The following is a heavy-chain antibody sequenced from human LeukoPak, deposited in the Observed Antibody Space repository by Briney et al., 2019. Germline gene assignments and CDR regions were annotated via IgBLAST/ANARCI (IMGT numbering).Heavy chain of an antibody. D-gene: IGHD6-13*01. CDR3: GRVSAAAGTRYFDY. Sequence: ASVKVSCKASGYTFTSYYMHWVRQAPGQGLEWMGIINPSSGSTSYAQKFQGRVTMTRDMSTSTVYMVLSSLRSEDTAVYYCGRVSAAAGTRYFDYWGQGTLVTVSS. CDR2: INPSSGST. V-gene: IGHV1-46*01. CDR1: GYTFTSYY. J-gene: IGHJ4*02.